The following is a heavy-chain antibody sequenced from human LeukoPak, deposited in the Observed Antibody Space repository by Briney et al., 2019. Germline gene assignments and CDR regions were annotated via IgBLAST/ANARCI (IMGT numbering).Heavy chain of an antibody. Sequence: GGSLRLSCAASGFTFSSHGMNWVRQAPGKGLEWVSGINGGGTDTYYADSVKGRFTISRDNSKNTLYLQLNSLRAEDTAVYFCAKNMRGSSWYEDWGQGALVIVSS. CDR2: INGGGTDT. V-gene: IGHV3-23*01. CDR3: AKNMRGSSWYED. J-gene: IGHJ4*02. CDR1: GFTFSSHG. D-gene: IGHD6-13*01.